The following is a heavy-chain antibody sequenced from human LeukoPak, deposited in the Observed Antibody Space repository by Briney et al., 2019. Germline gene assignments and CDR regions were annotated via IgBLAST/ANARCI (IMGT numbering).Heavy chain of an antibody. Sequence: GGSLRLSCVASGFTFSSNSMNWVRQAPGKGLEWVSSITTTSSYYADSVKGRFTISRDNAKNSLYLQMNSLRVDDTAVYYCARDSVEAAVSDYWGQGTLVTVSS. J-gene: IGHJ4*02. D-gene: IGHD6-13*01. CDR1: GFTFSSNS. CDR2: ITTTSSY. CDR3: ARDSVEAAVSDY. V-gene: IGHV3-21*01.